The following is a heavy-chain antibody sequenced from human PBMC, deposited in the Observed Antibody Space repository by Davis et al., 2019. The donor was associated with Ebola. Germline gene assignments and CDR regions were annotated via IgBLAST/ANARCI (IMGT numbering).Heavy chain of an antibody. D-gene: IGHD6-19*01. J-gene: IGHJ4*02. V-gene: IGHV4-59*01. CDR1: GGSISSYY. CDR3: ARGGKTSGWYYYFDY. CDR2: IYYSGST. Sequence: MPSETLSLTCTVSGGSISSYYWSWIRQPPGKGLEWIGYIYYSGSTNYNPSLKNRVTLSLDTSKSQFSLKLNFVTAADSAVYYCARGGKTSGWYYYFDYWGQGSLVSVSS.